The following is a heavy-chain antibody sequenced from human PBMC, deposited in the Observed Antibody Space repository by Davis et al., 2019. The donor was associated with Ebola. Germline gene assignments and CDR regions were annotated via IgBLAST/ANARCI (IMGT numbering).Heavy chain of an antibody. CDR1: GYTFTSYG. CDR3: ASRASGWYGWEMDV. Sequence: AASVKVSCKASGYTFTSYGISWVRQAPGQGLEWMGWTSAYNGNTNYAQKLQGRVTMTTDTSTSTAYMELRSLRSDDTAVYYCASRASGWYGWEMDVWGQGTTVTVSS. D-gene: IGHD6-19*01. V-gene: IGHV1-18*01. CDR2: TSAYNGNT. J-gene: IGHJ6*02.